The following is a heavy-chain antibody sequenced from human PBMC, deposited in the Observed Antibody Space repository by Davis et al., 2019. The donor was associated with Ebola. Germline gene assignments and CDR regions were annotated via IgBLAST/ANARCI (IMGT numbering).Heavy chain of an antibody. D-gene: IGHD3-10*01. Sequence: GGSLRLSCAASGFAFSSYGMNWVRQAPGKGLEWVSYISSSSSTIYYADSVKGRFTISRDNAKNSLYLQMNSLRDEDTAVYYCARSKLLWFGELLVGMDVWGQGTTVTVSS. J-gene: IGHJ6*02. V-gene: IGHV3-48*02. CDR3: ARSKLLWFGELLVGMDV. CDR2: ISSSSSTI. CDR1: GFAFSSYG.